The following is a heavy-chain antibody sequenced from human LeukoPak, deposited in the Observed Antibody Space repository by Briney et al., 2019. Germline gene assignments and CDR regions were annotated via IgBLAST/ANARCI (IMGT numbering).Heavy chain of an antibody. CDR3: ASIVGASGG. CDR2: IDSDGSST. J-gene: IGHJ4*02. Sequence: QPGGSLRLSCAASGFTFSSYWMYWVRQAPGKGLVWVSRIDSDGSSTTYADSVKGRFTISRDNAKNTLYLQMNSLRVEDTAVYYCASIVGASGGWGQGTLVTVSS. D-gene: IGHD1-26*01. V-gene: IGHV3-74*03. CDR1: GFTFSSYW.